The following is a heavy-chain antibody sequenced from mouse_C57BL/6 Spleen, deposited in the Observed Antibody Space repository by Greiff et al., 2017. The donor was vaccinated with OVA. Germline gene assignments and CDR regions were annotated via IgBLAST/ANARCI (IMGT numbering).Heavy chain of an antibody. V-gene: IGHV1-15*01. CDR1: GYTFTDYE. CDR3: TRGDFDY. CDR2: IDPETGGT. Sequence: VQLQESGAELVRPGASVTLSCKASGYTFTDYEMHWVKQTPVHGLEWIGAIDPETGGTAYNQKFKGKAILTADKSSSTAYMELRSLTSEDSAVYYCTRGDFDYWGQGTTLTVSS. J-gene: IGHJ2*01.